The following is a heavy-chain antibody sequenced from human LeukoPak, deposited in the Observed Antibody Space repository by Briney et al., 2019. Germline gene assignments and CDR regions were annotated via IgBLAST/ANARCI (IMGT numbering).Heavy chain of an antibody. J-gene: IGHJ4*02. CDR3: ATGVGGPLGGY. CDR1: GFTFSTIG. Sequence: GGSRRLSCEAPGFTFSTIGMTGVRKPPGKALKWVANINHDGSEKYYVDSVRGRFTISRDNSKSMLYLQMNSLTIEDTAVYYCATGVGGPLGGYWGQGTLVAVSS. CDR2: INHDGSEK. D-gene: IGHD3-10*01. V-gene: IGHV3-7*01.